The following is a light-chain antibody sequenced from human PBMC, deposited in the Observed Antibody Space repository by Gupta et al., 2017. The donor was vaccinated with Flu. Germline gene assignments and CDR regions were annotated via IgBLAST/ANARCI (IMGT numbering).Light chain of an antibody. CDR1: RWGGKD. Sequence: SPGQTASITCSGDRWGGKDGCWYQQEPGQTPVLVIYQDSKRPSGVPVRFSGSNSGNTATLTISGTQAMDEADYYCQAWDSSIVVFGGGTKLTVL. V-gene: IGLV3-1*01. CDR2: QDS. CDR3: QAWDSSIVV. J-gene: IGLJ2*01.